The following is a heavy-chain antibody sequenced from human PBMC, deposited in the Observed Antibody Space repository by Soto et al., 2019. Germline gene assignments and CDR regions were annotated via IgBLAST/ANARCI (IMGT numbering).Heavy chain of an antibody. CDR1: GYTFTSYA. V-gene: IGHV1-3*01. J-gene: IGHJ6*02. Sequence: ASVKVSCKASGYTFTSYAMHWVRQAPGQRLEWMGWINAGNGNTKYSQKFQGRVTMTEDTSTDTAYMELSSLRSEDTAVYYCATPLRITMVRGPKDYYYGMDVWGQGTTVTVSS. CDR2: INAGNGNT. D-gene: IGHD3-10*01. CDR3: ATPLRITMVRGPKDYYYGMDV.